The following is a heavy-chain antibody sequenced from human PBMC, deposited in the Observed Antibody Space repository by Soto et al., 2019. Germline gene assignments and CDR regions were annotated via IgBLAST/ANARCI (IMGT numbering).Heavy chain of an antibody. V-gene: IGHV4-31*03. Sequence: QVQLQESGPGLVKPSQTLSLTCTVSGGSISSGGYYWNWIRQHPGKGLEWIGYIYYNGTTYYNPSLKSRVTISVDTSKTQFSLRLSSVTAADTALYYCARGRAATTDPYYFDYWGQGTLVTVSS. J-gene: IGHJ4*02. CDR1: GGSISSGGYY. CDR2: IYYNGTT. D-gene: IGHD6-13*01. CDR3: ARGRAATTDPYYFDY.